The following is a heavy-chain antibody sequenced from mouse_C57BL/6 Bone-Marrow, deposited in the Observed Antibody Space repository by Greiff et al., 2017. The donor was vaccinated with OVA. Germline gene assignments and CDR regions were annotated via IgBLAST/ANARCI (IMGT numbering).Heavy chain of an antibody. CDR1: GYTFTSYW. J-gene: IGHJ1*03. D-gene: IGHD1-1*01. CDR2: IDPSDSYT. V-gene: IGHV1-69*01. CDR3: ARSLYYYGSSYCWYFDV. Sequence: VQLQQPGAELVMPGASVKLSCKASGYTFTSYWMHWVKQRPGQGLEWIGEIDPSDSYTNYNQKFKGKSTLTVDKSSSTAYMQLSSLTSEDSAVYYCARSLYYYGSSYCWYFDVWGTGTTVTVSS.